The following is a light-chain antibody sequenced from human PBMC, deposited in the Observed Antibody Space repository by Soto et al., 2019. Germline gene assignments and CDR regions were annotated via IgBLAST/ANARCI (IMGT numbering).Light chain of an antibody. V-gene: IGKV3-20*01. CDR2: GVS. CDR3: QQYNNWPIT. Sequence: EIVLTQSPGTLSLSPGERATLSCRASQSVSSIYFAWYQQKRGQAPRLLIYGVSSRATGIPDRFSGSGSGTDFTLTISRLEPEDSAVYYCQQYNNWPITFGQGTRLEIK. J-gene: IGKJ5*01. CDR1: QSVSSIY.